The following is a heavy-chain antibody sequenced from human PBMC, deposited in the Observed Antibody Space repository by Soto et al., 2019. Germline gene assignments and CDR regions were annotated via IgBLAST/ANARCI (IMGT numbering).Heavy chain of an antibody. D-gene: IGHD4-17*01. CDR1: GFTFSNYA. CDR2: LSDSGGTT. Sequence: PGGSLRLSCSASGFTFSNYAMSWVCQAPGKGLEWVSGLSDSGGTTNYADSVKGRFTISRDNSKNTLYLQMSSLRAEDAAVYYCVIAIRLLGYGDLYYFDYWGQGALVTVSS. J-gene: IGHJ4*02. V-gene: IGHV3-23*01. CDR3: VIAIRLLGYGDLYYFDY.